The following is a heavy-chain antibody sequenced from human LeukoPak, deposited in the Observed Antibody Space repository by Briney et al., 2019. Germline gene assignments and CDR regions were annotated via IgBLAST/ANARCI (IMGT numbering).Heavy chain of an antibody. Sequence: GGSLRLSCAASGFTVSSNYMSWVRQAPGKGLEWVSVIYSGGSTYYADSVKGRFTISRDNSRNTLYLQMNSLRAEDTAVYYCARDVLASSGWPTSHFDCWGQGALVTVSS. D-gene: IGHD6-19*01. V-gene: IGHV3-66*01. CDR3: ARDVLASSGWPTSHFDC. CDR1: GFTVSSNY. CDR2: IYSGGST. J-gene: IGHJ4*02.